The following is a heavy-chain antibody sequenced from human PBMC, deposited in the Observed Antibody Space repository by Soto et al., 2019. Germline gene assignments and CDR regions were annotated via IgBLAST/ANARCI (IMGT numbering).Heavy chain of an antibody. D-gene: IGHD1-26*01. CDR2: INQDGSEI. CDR3: ASGDEYGGDY. V-gene: IGHV3-7*01. CDR1: GFTFSNYL. J-gene: IGHJ4*02. Sequence: EVQLVESGGDLVQPGGSLRLSCEASGFTFSNYLMSWVRQAPGKGLEWVANINQDGSEIYYVGSVKGRFTISRDNAKNSLFLRMNSLRAEDTAVYYCASGDEYGGDYCGQGTLATVSS.